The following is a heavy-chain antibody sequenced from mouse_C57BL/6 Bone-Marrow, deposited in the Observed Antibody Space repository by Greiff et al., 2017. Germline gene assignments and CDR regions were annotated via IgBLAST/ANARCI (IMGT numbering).Heavy chain of an antibody. CDR1: GFNIKDDY. V-gene: IGHV14-4*01. D-gene: IGHD2-1*01. Sequence: DVKLQESGAELVRPGASVKLSCTASGFNIKDDYMHWVKQRPEQGLEWIGWIDPENGDTEYASKFQGQATITADTSSNTASLQLSSRTSEDTAVDYCTTIYYGNYGDMDYWGQGTSVTVSS. CDR3: TTIYYGNYGDMDY. J-gene: IGHJ4*01. CDR2: IDPENGDT.